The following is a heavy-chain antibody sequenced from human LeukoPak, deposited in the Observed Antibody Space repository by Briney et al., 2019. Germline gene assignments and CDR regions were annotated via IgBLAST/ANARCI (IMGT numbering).Heavy chain of an antibody. D-gene: IGHD6-19*01. CDR1: GFTFSSYA. Sequence: PGGSLRLSCAASGFTFSSYAMHWVRQAPGKGLEYVSAISSNGGSTYYANSVKGRFTISRDNSKNTLYLQMNSLRAEDTAVYYCAKDQSSGWYGYSDYWGQGTLVTVSS. CDR2: ISSNGGST. V-gene: IGHV3-64*01. J-gene: IGHJ4*02. CDR3: AKDQSSGWYGYSDY.